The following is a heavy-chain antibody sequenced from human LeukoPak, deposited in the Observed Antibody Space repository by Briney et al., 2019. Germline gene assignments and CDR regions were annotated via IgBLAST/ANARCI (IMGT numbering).Heavy chain of an antibody. CDR1: GFTFSSYS. Sequence: KSGGSLRLSCAASGFTFSSYSMNWVRQAPGKGLEWVSSLSSSSSYIYYADSVKGRFTISRDNAKNSLYLQMNSLRAEDTAVYYCAREIEETVTDYWGQGTLVTVSS. CDR3: AREIEETVTDY. D-gene: IGHD1-14*01. J-gene: IGHJ4*02. V-gene: IGHV3-21*01. CDR2: LSSSSSYI.